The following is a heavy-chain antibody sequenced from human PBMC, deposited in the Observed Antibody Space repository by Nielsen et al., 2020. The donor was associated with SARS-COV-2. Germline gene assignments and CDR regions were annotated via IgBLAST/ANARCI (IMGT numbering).Heavy chain of an antibody. J-gene: IGHJ5*02. CDR1: GFTFSSYA. CDR3: AKEPSYSSGWLSWFDP. V-gene: IGHV3-23*01. D-gene: IGHD6-19*01. Sequence: GESLKISCAASGFTFSSYAMSWVRQAPGKGLEWVSAISGSGGNTYYADSVKGRFTISRDNSKNTLYLQMNSLRADDTAVYYCAKEPSYSSGWLSWFDPWGQGTLVTVSS. CDR2: ISGSGGNT.